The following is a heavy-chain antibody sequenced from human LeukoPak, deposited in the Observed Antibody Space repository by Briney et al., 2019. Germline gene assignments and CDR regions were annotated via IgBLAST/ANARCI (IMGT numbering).Heavy chain of an antibody. CDR3: ARADCSGSTCYLRRSWFDP. CDR1: GFTFSSYW. Sequence: PGGCLRLSCAASGFTFSSYWMSWVRHAPGKGLGWVANIKHEGSEKYYVDSVKGRFTISRDNAKNSLYLQMNSLRVEDTAVYYCARADCSGSTCYLRRSWFDPWGQGTLVTVSS. CDR2: IKHEGSEK. D-gene: IGHD2-2*01. V-gene: IGHV3-7*01. J-gene: IGHJ5*02.